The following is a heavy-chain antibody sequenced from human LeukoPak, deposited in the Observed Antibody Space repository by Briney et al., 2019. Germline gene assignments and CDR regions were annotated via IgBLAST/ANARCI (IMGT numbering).Heavy chain of an antibody. CDR3: AKEPPRGYNYGLDY. CDR2: ISGSGINT. Sequence: GGSLRLSCAASGFTVTNTYISWVRQAPGKGLEWVSTISGSGINTNYADSVKGRFTISRDNSKNTLYLQMNSLRAEDTAIYYCAKEPPRGYNYGLDYWGQGTLVTVSS. V-gene: IGHV3-23*01. J-gene: IGHJ4*02. CDR1: GFTVTNTY. D-gene: IGHD5-18*01.